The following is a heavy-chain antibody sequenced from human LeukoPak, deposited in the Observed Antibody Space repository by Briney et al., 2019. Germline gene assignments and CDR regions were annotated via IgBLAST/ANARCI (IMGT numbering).Heavy chain of an antibody. Sequence: ASVKVSCKASGYTFTSYDINWVRQATGQGLEWMGWMNPNSGNTGYAQKFQGRVTMTRNTSISTAYMELSSLRSEDTAVYYCARRPRGVNWFDPWGQGTLVTVSS. V-gene: IGHV1-8*01. CDR1: GYTFTSYD. CDR3: ARRPRGVNWFDP. D-gene: IGHD3-10*01. J-gene: IGHJ5*02. CDR2: MNPNSGNT.